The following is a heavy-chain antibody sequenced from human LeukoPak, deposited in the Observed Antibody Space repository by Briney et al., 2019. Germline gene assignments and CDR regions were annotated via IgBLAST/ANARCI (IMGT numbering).Heavy chain of an antibody. CDR2: ISGSGDST. D-gene: IGHD3-3*01. Sequence: PGGSLRLSCAASGFTFSSYAMSWVRQTPGKGLEWVSVISGSGDSTYYVDSVKGRFTISRDNSKNTLYLQMNSLRAEDTAVYYCASNRYDFWSGYLGPNTYYMDVWGKGTTVTVSS. J-gene: IGHJ6*03. CDR3: ASNRYDFWSGYLGPNTYYMDV. CDR1: GFTFSSYA. V-gene: IGHV3-23*01.